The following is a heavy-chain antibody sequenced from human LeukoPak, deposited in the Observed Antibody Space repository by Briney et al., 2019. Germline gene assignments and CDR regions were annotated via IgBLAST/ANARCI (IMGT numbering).Heavy chain of an antibody. D-gene: IGHD5-24*01. CDR2: IYYSGST. Sequence: PSETLSLTCTVSGGSISSYYWSWIRQPPGKGLEWIGYIYYSGSTNYNPSLKSRVTISVDTSENQFSLKLSSVTAADTAVYYCARHSRDGYNREYFQHWGQGTLVTVSS. V-gene: IGHV4-59*01. CDR1: GGSISSYY. J-gene: IGHJ1*01. CDR3: ARHSRDGYNREYFQH.